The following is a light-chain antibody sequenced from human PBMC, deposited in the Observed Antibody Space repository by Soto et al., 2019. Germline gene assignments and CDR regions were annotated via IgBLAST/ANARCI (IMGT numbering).Light chain of an antibody. CDR2: KAS. J-gene: IGKJ1*01. CDR3: QHYNRYSEA. V-gene: IGKV1-5*03. Sequence: IQMTQYPSTLSASIGERVTISCRASQSVNHWLAWYQRKPGKGPKLLIYKASNLQTGVPSRFSGSGYGTEFTLTISSLQPDDVATYYCQHYNRYSEAFGQGTKVDI. CDR1: QSVNHW.